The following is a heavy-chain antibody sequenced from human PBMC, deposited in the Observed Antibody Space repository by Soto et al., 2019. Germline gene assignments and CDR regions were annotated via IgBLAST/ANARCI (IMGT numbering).Heavy chain of an antibody. CDR1: GFTFSSYA. D-gene: IGHD6-6*01. CDR3: SKGSIETATCCVED. CDR2: ISGSADST. Sequence: EVQLLESGGGLVQPGGSLRLSCAASGFTFSSYAMSWVRQAPGKGLEWVSVISGSADSTNYAASVKGRFTISRDNSKNTPYEQMKSLRVEDTAADYCSKGSIETATCCVEDWGQGTLVTVSS. J-gene: IGHJ4*02. V-gene: IGHV3-23*01.